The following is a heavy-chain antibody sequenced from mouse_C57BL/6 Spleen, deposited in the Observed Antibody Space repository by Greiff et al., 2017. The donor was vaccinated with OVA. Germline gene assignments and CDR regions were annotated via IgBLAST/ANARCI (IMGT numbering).Heavy chain of an antibody. Sequence: QVHVKQSGPGLVQPSQSLSITCTVSGFSLTSYGVHWVRQSPGKGLEWLGEIWSGGSTDYNAAFISRLSISKDNFKSQVFFKMYSLQADDTAIYDCASVRLYPFWYFDVWGTGTTVTVSS. V-gene: IGHV2-2*01. CDR3: ASVRLYPFWYFDV. CDR2: IWSGGST. CDR1: GFSLTSYG. J-gene: IGHJ1*03. D-gene: IGHD2-12*01.